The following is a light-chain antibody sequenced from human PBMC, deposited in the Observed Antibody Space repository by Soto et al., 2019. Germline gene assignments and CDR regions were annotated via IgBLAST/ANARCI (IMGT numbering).Light chain of an antibody. Sequence: QSVLTQPPSVSGSPGQSVTISCTGTSTDVGSYDRVSWYQQPPGTAPQLMIYEVTNRPSGVPDRFSGSKSGNTASLTISGLQAEYDADYYCISYTSSSTYVFGTGTKVTVL. J-gene: IGLJ1*01. CDR2: EVT. V-gene: IGLV2-18*02. CDR1: STDVGSYDR. CDR3: ISYTSSSTYV.